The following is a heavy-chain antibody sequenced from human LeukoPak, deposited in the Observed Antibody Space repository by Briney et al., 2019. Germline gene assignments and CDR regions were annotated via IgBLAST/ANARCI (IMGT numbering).Heavy chain of an antibody. V-gene: IGHV4-34*01. CDR2: INHSGYT. Sequence: PSETLSLTCAASGVSFDDYYWSWVRQTPGKGLEWIGEINHSGYTNDSPSPKSRVTLSIDTSRKQFSLNLRSVTVADTGIYYCTRMTAGHDYWGQGTLVTFSS. D-gene: IGHD2-21*02. CDR3: TRMTAGHDY. CDR1: GVSFDDYY. J-gene: IGHJ4*02.